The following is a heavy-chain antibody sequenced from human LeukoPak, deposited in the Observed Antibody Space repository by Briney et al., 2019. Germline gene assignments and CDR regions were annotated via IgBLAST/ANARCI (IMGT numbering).Heavy chain of an antibody. D-gene: IGHD6-19*01. J-gene: IGHJ4*02. V-gene: IGHV1-69*13. CDR1: GGTFSSYA. Sequence: SVKVSCKASGGTFSSYAVSWVRQAPGPGLEWMGGIIPIFGTANYAQTFQGRVTITADESTSTAYMQLSSLRSEDTAVYYCARAPFSGWSHHLGYWGQGTLVTVSS. CDR3: ARAPFSGWSHHLGY. CDR2: IIPIFGTA.